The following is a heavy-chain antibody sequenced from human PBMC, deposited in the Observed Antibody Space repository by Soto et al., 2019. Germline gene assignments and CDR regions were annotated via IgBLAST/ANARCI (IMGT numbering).Heavy chain of an antibody. CDR3: ARGKIVVVPAAIGVWFDP. CDR1: GGSFSGYY. V-gene: IGHV4-34*01. D-gene: IGHD2-2*02. CDR2: INHSGST. Sequence: SETLSLTCAVYGGSFSGYYWSWIRQPPGEGLEWIGEINHSGSTNYNPSLKSRVTISVDTSKNQFSLKLSSVTAADTAVYYCARGKIVVVPAAIGVWFDPWGQGTLVTVSS. J-gene: IGHJ5*02.